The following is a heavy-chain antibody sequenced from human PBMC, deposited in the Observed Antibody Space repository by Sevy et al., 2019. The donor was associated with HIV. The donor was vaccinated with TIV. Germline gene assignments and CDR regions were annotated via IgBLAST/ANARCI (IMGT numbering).Heavy chain of an antibody. D-gene: IGHD4-17*01. J-gene: IGHJ4*02. CDR3: ARDYFGDYAIDY. CDR1: GFTFSSFS. Sequence: GGSLRLSCAASGFTFSSFSMNWVRQAPGKGLEWVSYISSRSNAIYYVDSVRGRFTISRDNAKNSLYLQMNSLRAEDTAVYYCARDYFGDYAIDYWGQGTLVTVSS. V-gene: IGHV3-48*01. CDR2: ISSRSNAI.